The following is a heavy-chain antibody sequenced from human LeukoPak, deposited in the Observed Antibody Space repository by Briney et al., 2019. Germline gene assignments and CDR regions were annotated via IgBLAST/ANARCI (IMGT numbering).Heavy chain of an antibody. V-gene: IGHV3-7*03. J-gene: IGHJ6*02. Sequence: GGSLRLSCAASGFTFSSYWMSWVRQVPGKGLEWVANIKQDGSEKYYVDSVKGRFTISRDNAKNSLYLQMNSLRAEDTAVYYCARDRLRYCSSTSCYDYYYYGMDVWGQGTTVTVSS. D-gene: IGHD2-2*01. CDR3: ARDRLRYCSSTSCYDYYYYGMDV. CDR1: GFTFSSYW. CDR2: IKQDGSEK.